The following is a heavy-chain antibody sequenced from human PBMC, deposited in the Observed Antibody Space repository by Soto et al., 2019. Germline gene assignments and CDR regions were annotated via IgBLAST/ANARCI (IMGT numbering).Heavy chain of an antibody. CDR1: GFTFSDHY. D-gene: IGHD3-10*01. Sequence: EVQLVESGGGLVQPGGSLRLSCAASGFTFSDHYMEWVRQAPGKGLEWVGRIRHKADSYTTEYAASVKGRFTISRDDTKNSLYLQMDNRKTDDTAVYYCASLGDRWFDSWGQGTLVTVSS. J-gene: IGHJ5*01. V-gene: IGHV3-72*01. CDR3: ASLGDRWFDS. CDR2: IRHKADSYTT.